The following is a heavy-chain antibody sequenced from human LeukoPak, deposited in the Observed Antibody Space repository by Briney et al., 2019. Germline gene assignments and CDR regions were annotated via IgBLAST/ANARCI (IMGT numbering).Heavy chain of an antibody. D-gene: IGHD6-13*01. CDR1: GFTFGSYA. J-gene: IGHJ4*02. V-gene: IGHV3-30-3*01. CDR2: ISYDGSNK. CDR3: ARRARQQLVPDY. Sequence: GRSLRLSCAASGFTFGSYAMHWVRQAPGKGLEWVAVISYDGSNKYYADSVKGRFTISRDNSKNTLYLQMNSLRAEDTAVYYCARRARQQLVPDYWGQGTLVTVSS.